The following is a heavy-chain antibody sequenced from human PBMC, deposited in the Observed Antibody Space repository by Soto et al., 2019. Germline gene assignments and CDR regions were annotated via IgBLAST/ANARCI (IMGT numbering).Heavy chain of an antibody. D-gene: IGHD3-22*01. V-gene: IGHV1-58*01. CDR2: IVVGSGNT. CDR3: AAKLNYYDSSGYYPPDAVDI. CDR1: GFTFTSSA. J-gene: IGHJ3*02. Sequence: ASVKVSCKASGFTFTSSAVQWVRQARGQRLEWIGWIVVGSGNTNYAQKFQERVTITRDMSTSTAYMELSSLRSEDTAVYYCAAKLNYYDSSGYYPPDAVDIWG.